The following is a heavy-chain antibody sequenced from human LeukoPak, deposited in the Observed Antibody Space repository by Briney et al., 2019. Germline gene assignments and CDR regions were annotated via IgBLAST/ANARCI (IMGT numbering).Heavy chain of an antibody. CDR1: GFTFSSYG. CDR3: ATSRYYYDSSGFLVDY. Sequence: GGSLRLSCAASGFTFSSYGMHWVRQAPGKGLEWVAFIRYDGSNKYYADSVKGRFTISRDDSKNTLYLEMSSLRAEDTAIYYCATSRYYYDSSGFLVDYWGQGTLVTVSS. CDR2: IRYDGSNK. V-gene: IGHV3-30*02. D-gene: IGHD3-22*01. J-gene: IGHJ4*02.